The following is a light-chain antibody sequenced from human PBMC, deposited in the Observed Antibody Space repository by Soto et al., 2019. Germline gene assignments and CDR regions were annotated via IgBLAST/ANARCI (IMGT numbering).Light chain of an antibody. CDR2: KAS. CDR3: QQYNSYSRT. CDR1: QSISSW. V-gene: IGKV1-5*03. Sequence: DLQMTQSPSTLSASVGDRVTITCRASQSISSWLAWYQQKPGKAPKLLIYKASSLESGVPSRFSGSGSGTEFTLTISSLQPDDVATYYCQQYNSYSRTFGQGTKVEIK. J-gene: IGKJ1*01.